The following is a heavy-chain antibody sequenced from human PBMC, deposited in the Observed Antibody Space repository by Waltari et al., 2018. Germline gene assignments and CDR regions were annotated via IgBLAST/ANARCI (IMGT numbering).Heavy chain of an antibody. V-gene: IGHV1-69*01. J-gene: IGHJ4*02. Sequence: VQLVQSGAEVKKPGSSVRVSCKTSGDVFENYAISWVRQAPGKGLEWMGGIIPMFNNPNYAQRFEGTVTITADESTSTGYMELTGLTSEDTAIYYCARGSKSGDYGDLDYWGQGTLV. CDR1: GDVFENYA. CDR2: IIPMFNNP. D-gene: IGHD4-17*01. CDR3: ARGSKSGDYGDLDY.